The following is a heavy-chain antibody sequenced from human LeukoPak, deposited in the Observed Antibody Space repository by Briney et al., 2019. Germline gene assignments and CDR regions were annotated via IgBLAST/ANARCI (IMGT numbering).Heavy chain of an antibody. D-gene: IGHD1-26*01. CDR1: GFTFSSYA. Sequence: GGSLRLSCAASGFTFSSYAMSWVRQAPGKGLEWVSAISGSGGSTYYADSVKGQFTISRDNSKNTLYLQMNSLRAEDTAVYYCAKDVVGATTEFDYWGQGTLVTVSS. CDR2: ISGSGGST. V-gene: IGHV3-23*01. CDR3: AKDVVGATTEFDY. J-gene: IGHJ4*02.